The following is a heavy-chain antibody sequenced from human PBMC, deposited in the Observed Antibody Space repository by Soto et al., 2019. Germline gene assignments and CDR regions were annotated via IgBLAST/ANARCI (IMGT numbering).Heavy chain of an antibody. CDR3: ARARGSYALDY. V-gene: IGHV1-18*01. CDR2: SSAYNGNT. D-gene: IGHD1-26*01. Sequence: QVQLVQSGAEVKKPGASVKVSCKASGYTFTSYGIIWVRQAPGQGLEWMGWSSAYNGNTNYAQKLQGRVTMTTDTSTSTGSVELRSLRSDDAAMSSCARARGSYALDYWGQGTLVTVSS. CDR1: GYTFTSYG. J-gene: IGHJ4*02.